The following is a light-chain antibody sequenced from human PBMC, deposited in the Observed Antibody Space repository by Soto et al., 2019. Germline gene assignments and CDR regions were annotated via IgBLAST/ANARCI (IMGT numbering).Light chain of an antibody. J-gene: IGKJ1*01. CDR2: GVS. Sequence: EVVLTQSPGTLSLSPGERATLSCRASQSVSGSDLAWCQQKPGQAPRLLISGVSNRATGTPDRFSGSGSGTDFTLTISSLEPEDFAVYYCQQYGSSPQTFGQGTKVDI. V-gene: IGKV3-20*01. CDR1: QSVSGSD. CDR3: QQYGSSPQT.